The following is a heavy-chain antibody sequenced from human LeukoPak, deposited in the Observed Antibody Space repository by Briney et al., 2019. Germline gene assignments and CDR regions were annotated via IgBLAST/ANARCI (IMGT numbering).Heavy chain of an antibody. CDR1: GFTVSSNY. Sequence: GGSLRLSCAASGFTVSSNYMSWVRQAPGKGLEWVSVIYSGGSTYYADSVKGRFTISRDNSKNTLYLQMNSLRAEDTAVYYCARGAGLLWFGELGWFDPWGQGTLVTVSS. CDR3: ARGAGLLWFGELGWFDP. J-gene: IGHJ5*02. CDR2: IYSGGST. V-gene: IGHV3-53*01. D-gene: IGHD3-10*01.